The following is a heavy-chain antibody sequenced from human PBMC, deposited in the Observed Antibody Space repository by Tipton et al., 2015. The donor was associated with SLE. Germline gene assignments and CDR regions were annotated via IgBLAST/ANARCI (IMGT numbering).Heavy chain of an antibody. V-gene: IGHV4-34*01. CDR1: GGSFSGYY. Sequence: TLSLTCAVYGGSFSGYYWSWIRQPPGKGLEWIGEINHSGSTNYNPSLKSRVTISVDTSKNQFSLKLSSVTAADTAVYYCARERSSTPYYYYYMDVWGKGTTVTVSS. CDR2: INHSGST. CDR3: ARERSSTPYYYYYMDV. D-gene: IGHD2-2*01. J-gene: IGHJ6*03.